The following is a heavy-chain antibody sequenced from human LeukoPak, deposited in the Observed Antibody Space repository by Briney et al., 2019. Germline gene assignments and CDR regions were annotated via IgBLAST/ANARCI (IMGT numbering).Heavy chain of an antibody. CDR1: GYSISSGYY. CDR3: ARGYIVVVSRFDY. CDR2: IYHSGST. V-gene: IGHV4-38-2*02. J-gene: IGHJ4*02. D-gene: IGHD2-21*01. Sequence: PSETLSLTCTVSGYSISSGYYWGWIRQPPGKGLEWIGSIYHSGSTYYNPSLKSRVTISVDTSKNQFSLKLSSVTAADTAVYYCARGYIVVVSRFDYWGQGTLVTVSS.